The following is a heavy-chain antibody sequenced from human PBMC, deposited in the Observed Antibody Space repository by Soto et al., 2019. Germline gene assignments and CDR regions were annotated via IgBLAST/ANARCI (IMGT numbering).Heavy chain of an antibody. V-gene: IGHV1-69*13. Sequence: SVKVSCKASGGSFSSYAISWVRQAPGQGLEWMGGIIPIFGTANYAQKFQGRVTITADESTSTAYMELSSLRSEDTAVYYCARVIRPRGGYLSPWGQGTLVTVSS. J-gene: IGHJ5*02. CDR1: GGSFSSYA. CDR3: ARVIRPRGGYLSP. D-gene: IGHD1-26*01. CDR2: IIPIFGTA.